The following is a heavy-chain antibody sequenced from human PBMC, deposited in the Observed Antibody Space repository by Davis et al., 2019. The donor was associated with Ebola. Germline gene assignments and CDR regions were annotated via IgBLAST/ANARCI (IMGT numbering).Heavy chain of an antibody. CDR2: ISGSGGST. D-gene: IGHD3-10*01. Sequence: GESLKISCAASGFTFSSYAMSWVRQAPGKGLEWVSAISGSGGSTYYADSVKGRFTISRDNAKNSLYLQMNSLRAEDTAVYYCARDEDVLLWFGEFPYGMDVWGQGTTVTVSS. CDR3: ARDEDVLLWFGEFPYGMDV. CDR1: GFTFSSYA. V-gene: IGHV3-23*01. J-gene: IGHJ6*02.